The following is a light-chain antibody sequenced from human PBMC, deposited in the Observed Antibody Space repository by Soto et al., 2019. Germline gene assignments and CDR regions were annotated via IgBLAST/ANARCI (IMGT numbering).Light chain of an antibody. V-gene: IGKV3-20*01. Sequence: EIVLTQSPGTLSLSPGERATLSCRASQSVSNSYLAWYHQKPGQAHRLLIYGASSRATGIPDRFSGSGSGTDFTLTISRLEPEDFAIYYCQQYGRSPLTFGGGTKVEIK. CDR2: GAS. J-gene: IGKJ4*02. CDR1: QSVSNSY. CDR3: QQYGRSPLT.